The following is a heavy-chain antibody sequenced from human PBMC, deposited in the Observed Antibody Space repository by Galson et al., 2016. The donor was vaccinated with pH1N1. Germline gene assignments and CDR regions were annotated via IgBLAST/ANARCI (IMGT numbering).Heavy chain of an antibody. Sequence: SLRLSCAASGFTFSSYSMNWVRQAPGKGLEWVSYISSSSSTIYYADSVKGRFTISRDNAKNSLYLQMNSLSAEDTAVYYCARDQGGYGSGSFPAYYYYMDVWGKGTTVTVSS. J-gene: IGHJ6*03. CDR1: GFTFSSYS. V-gene: IGHV3-48*04. CDR2: ISSSSSTI. D-gene: IGHD3-10*01. CDR3: ARDQGGYGSGSFPAYYYYMDV.